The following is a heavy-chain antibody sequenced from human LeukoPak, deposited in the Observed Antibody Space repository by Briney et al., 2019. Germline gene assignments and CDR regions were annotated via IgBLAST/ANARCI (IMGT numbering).Heavy chain of an antibody. CDR1: GYTFTSYD. D-gene: IGHD3-16*01. CDR3: ARGFMITFGGVYFDY. J-gene: IGHJ4*02. Sequence: ASVKVSFKASGYTFTSYDINWVRQATGQGLEWMGWMNPNSGNTGYAQKFQGRVTMTRNTSISTAYMELSSLRSEDTAVYYCARGFMITFGGVYFDYWGQGTLVTVSS. V-gene: IGHV1-8*01. CDR2: MNPNSGNT.